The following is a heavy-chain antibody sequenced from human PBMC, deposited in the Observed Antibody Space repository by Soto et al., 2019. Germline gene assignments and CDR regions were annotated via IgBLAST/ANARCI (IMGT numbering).Heavy chain of an antibody. CDR2: INHAGSAT. J-gene: IGHJ4*02. D-gene: IGHD1-26*01. Sequence: GGSLRLSCAACGFAFSNFWMHWVRQAPGKGLVWVSHINHAGSATTYADSVKGRFTISRDNAKNTLYLQMNSLRAEDTAVYYCARGRATTYFVYWGQGT. CDR1: GFAFSNFW. V-gene: IGHV3-74*01. CDR3: ARGRATTYFVY.